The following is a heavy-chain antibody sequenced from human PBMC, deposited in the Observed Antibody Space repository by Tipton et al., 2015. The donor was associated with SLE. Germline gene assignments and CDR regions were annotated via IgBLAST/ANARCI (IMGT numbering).Heavy chain of an antibody. J-gene: IGHJ3*02. CDR2: IYHSGST. CDR1: GGSISSGGYS. Sequence: TLSLTCAVSGGSISSGGYSWSWIRQPPGKGLEWIGYIYHSGSTNYNPSLKSRVTISVDTSKNQFSLKLSSVTAADTAVYYCARGLDWGFDVAFDIWGQGTMVTVSS. V-gene: IGHV4-30-2*01. CDR3: ARGLDWGFDVAFDI. D-gene: IGHD3-9*01.